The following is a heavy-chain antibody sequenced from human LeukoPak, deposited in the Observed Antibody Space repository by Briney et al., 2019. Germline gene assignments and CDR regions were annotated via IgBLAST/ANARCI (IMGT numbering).Heavy chain of an antibody. CDR2: ISGDSGKT. CDR3: ARGELLGAFDI. Sequence: GASVKVSCKASGYIFTSYGISWVRQAPGQGLEWMGWISGDSGKTKYAQKFQGRVTLTTDTSTNTAYMELRSLRSDDTAVYYCARGELLGAFDIWGQGTMVTVSS. D-gene: IGHD1-26*01. V-gene: IGHV1-18*01. CDR1: GYIFTSYG. J-gene: IGHJ3*02.